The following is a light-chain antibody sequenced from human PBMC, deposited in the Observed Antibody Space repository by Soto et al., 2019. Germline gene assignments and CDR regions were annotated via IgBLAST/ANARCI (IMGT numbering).Light chain of an antibody. CDR3: SSYSNSTTLYV. Sequence: QSALTQPASVSGSPGQSITISCTGTSRDVGGYSYVSWYQHHPGKVPKLVIYDVSKRPSGVSDRFSGSKSGNTASLTITGLQAEDEADYYCSSYSNSTTLYVFGTGTKVTV. J-gene: IGLJ1*01. V-gene: IGLV2-14*03. CDR1: SRDVGGYSY. CDR2: DVS.